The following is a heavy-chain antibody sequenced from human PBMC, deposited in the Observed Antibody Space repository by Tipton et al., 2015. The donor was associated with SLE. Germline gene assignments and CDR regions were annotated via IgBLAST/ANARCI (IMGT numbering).Heavy chain of an antibody. CDR3: ARERAAAGTGYFQH. CDR1: GGSFSGFY. Sequence: TLSLTCAVYGGSFSGFYWNWIRQPAGKGLEWIGYIYTSGSTNYNPSLKSRVTISVDTSKNQFSLQLNSVTPEDTAVYYCARERAAAGTGYFQHWGQGTLVTVSS. CDR2: IYTSGST. J-gene: IGHJ1*01. V-gene: IGHV4-4*07. D-gene: IGHD6-13*01.